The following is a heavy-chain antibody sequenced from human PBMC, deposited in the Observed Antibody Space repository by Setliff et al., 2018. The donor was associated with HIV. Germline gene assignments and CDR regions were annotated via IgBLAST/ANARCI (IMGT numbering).Heavy chain of an antibody. Sequence: GGSLRLSCAASGFTFSSHAMSWVRQAPGKGLEWVSAISGYGFSTYYADSVKGRFTMSRDNSKNTLYLQMNSLRAEDTAVYHCARDSSRGYLDWLSLKYYYSYYIDVWGKGTTVTVSS. CDR3: ARDSSRGYLDWLSLKYYYSYYIDV. CDR1: GFTFSSHA. D-gene: IGHD3-9*01. V-gene: IGHV3-23*01. CDR2: ISGYGFST. J-gene: IGHJ6*03.